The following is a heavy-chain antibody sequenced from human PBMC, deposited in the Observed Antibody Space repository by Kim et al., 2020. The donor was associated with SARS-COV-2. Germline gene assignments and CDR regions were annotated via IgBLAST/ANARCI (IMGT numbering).Heavy chain of an antibody. J-gene: IGHJ4*02. D-gene: IGHD4-17*01. Sequence: NSAQKFQGRVTITADKSTSTAYMELSSLRSEDTAVYYCATGDYATAYFDYWGQGTLVTVSS. V-gene: IGHV1-69*02. CDR3: ATGDYATAYFDY.